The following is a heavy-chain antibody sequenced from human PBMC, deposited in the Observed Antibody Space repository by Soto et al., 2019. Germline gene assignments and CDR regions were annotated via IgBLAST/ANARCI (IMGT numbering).Heavy chain of an antibody. Sequence: QVQLVESGGGVVQPGRSLRLSCAASGFTFSSHAMHWVRQAPGKGLEWVAVISYDGNNKYYADSVKGRFTISRDNSKNTLYLQMNSLRAEDTAVYYCARGPSSLTRFDYWGQGTLVTVSS. CDR1: GFTFSSHA. D-gene: IGHD2-2*01. J-gene: IGHJ4*02. V-gene: IGHV3-30-3*01. CDR3: ARGPSSLTRFDY. CDR2: ISYDGNNK.